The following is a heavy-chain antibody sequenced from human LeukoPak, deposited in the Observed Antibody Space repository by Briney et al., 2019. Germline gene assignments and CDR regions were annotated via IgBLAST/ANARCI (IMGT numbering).Heavy chain of an antibody. CDR1: GGSFSTYY. Sequence: SETLSLTCTVSGGSFSTYYWSWIRQPPGKGLEWIAYIYYSGSTNYNPSLKSRVTISVDTSKSQFSLKLSSVTAADTAVYYCASTNYYDRSGYYYVDYWGQGTLVTVSS. J-gene: IGHJ4*02. CDR3: ASTNYYDRSGYYYVDY. CDR2: IYYSGST. D-gene: IGHD3-22*01. V-gene: IGHV4-59*08.